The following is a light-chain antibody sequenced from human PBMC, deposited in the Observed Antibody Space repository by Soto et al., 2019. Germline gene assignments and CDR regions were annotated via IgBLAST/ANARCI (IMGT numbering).Light chain of an antibody. CDR2: GPS. CDR3: HQFGMSPFT. V-gene: IGKV3-20*01. Sequence: EVVLTQSPGTLSLSPGESATLSCRASQSVRGNYFAWYQQRPGQAPRLLVYGPSVRAAGIPDRFRGSGSRTDFNLRLNRVEPEDFAVYYCHQFGMSPFTFGPGTTLDIK. J-gene: IGKJ3*01. CDR1: QSVRGNY.